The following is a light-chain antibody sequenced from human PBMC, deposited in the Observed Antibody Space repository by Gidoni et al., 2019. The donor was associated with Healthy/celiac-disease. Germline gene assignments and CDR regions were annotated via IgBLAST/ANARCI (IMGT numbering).Light chain of an antibody. CDR1: QDISNY. CDR3: QQYDNPLT. CDR2: DAS. V-gene: IGKV1-33*01. Sequence: DIQMTQSPSSLSAPVGDRVTITCQASQDISNYLNWYQQKPGKAPKLLTYDASNLETGVPSRVSGSGSGTDFTFTISSLQPEDIATYYCQQYDNPLTFGGGTKVEIK. J-gene: IGKJ4*01.